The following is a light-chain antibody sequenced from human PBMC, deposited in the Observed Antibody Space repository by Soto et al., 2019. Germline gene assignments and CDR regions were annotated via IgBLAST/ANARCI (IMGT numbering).Light chain of an antibody. V-gene: IGKV3-20*01. CDR3: QQYGSSPIT. Sequence: EIVLTQSPGTLSLSPGERATLSCRASQSVSSSYLAWYQQKPGQAPRLLIYGASSRATGIPDRFSGSGSGTEFTLIISRLEPEDFAVYYCQQYGSSPITFGPGTKVDIK. CDR2: GAS. J-gene: IGKJ3*01. CDR1: QSVSSSY.